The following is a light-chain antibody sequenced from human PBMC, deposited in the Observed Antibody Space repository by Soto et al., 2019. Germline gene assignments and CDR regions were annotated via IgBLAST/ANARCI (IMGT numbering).Light chain of an antibody. CDR2: DAS. CDR1: QSISSW. J-gene: IGKJ1*01. Sequence: DIQMTQSPSTLSASVGDRVTITCRASQSISSWLAWYQQKPGKAPKLLSSDASSLESGVPSRFSGDRSGTVFTLAIHSLHREDVATYFCQQFSSYWTFGQGTRVEIK. V-gene: IGKV1-5*01. CDR3: QQFSSYWT.